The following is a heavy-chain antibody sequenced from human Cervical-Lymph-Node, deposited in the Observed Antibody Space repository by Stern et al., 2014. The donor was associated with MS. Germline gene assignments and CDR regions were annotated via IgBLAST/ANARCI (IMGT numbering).Heavy chain of an antibody. V-gene: IGHV3-30*04. J-gene: IGHJ3*02. CDR3: VADSSGYYFRTCEI. CDR2: TSYEGTNK. CDR1: GFTFSTYS. Sequence: VQLVESGGGVVQPGRSLKLSCAASGFTFSTYSFHWVRQAPGKGLEWVSATSYEGTNKYYADSVKGRFTMSRDDSETTVYLQMKRLRIEDTAIYYCVADSSGYYFRTCEIWGQGTTVTVSS. D-gene: IGHD3-22*01.